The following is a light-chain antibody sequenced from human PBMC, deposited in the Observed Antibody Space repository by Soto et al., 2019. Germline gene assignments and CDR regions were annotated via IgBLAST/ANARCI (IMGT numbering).Light chain of an antibody. Sequence: SVLTQPPAASGSPGQSVTISCTGTSSDVGAYIFVSWYQQHPGKVPKLLIYDVNRRPPGVPDRFFGSKSGNTASLTVSGLQAEDEADYYCVSFAGGTYVFGTGIKVTVL. CDR3: VSFAGGTYV. CDR2: DVN. J-gene: IGLJ1*01. V-gene: IGLV2-8*01. CDR1: SSDVGAYIF.